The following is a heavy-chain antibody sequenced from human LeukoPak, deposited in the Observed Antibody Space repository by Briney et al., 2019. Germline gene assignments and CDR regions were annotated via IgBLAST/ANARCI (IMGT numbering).Heavy chain of an antibody. J-gene: IGHJ6*02. Sequence: GGSLRLSCAASGFTFSKYWMHWVRQAPGKGLVCVSRIKTDGSYTSYADSVKGRFTISRDNAKSTLYLQMNGLRGEDTAVYYCASEEGGLDVWGQGTTVTVSS. V-gene: IGHV3-74*01. CDR3: ASEEGGLDV. CDR2: IKTDGSYT. CDR1: GFTFSKYW.